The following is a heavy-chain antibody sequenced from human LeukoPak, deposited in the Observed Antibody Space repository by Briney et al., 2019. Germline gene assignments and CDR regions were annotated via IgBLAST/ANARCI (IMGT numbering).Heavy chain of an antibody. CDR2: IIPILGIT. Sequence: SVRVSCAASGGXFSSYGLSWVRQAPGQGLEWMGRIIPILGITNYAQKFQGRVTITADKSTSTAYMELSSLRSEDTAVYYCARDRKYCSGGSCYSSSDYWGQGTLVTVSS. D-gene: IGHD2-15*01. V-gene: IGHV1-69*04. J-gene: IGHJ4*02. CDR1: GGXFSSYG. CDR3: ARDRKYCSGGSCYSSSDY.